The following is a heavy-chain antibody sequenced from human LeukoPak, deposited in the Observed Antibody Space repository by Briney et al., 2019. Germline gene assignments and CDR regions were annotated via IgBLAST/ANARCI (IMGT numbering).Heavy chain of an antibody. CDR2: ISGSGGST. V-gene: IGHV3-23*01. CDR3: TRWDYYDSSGYHSTAFDP. CDR1: EFTFSSYA. J-gene: IGHJ5*02. Sequence: GGSLRLSCAASEFTFSSYAMSWVRQAPGKGLEWVSAISGSGGSTYYADSVKGRFTISRDNSKNTLYLQMNSLKTEDTAVYYCTRWDYYDSSGYHSTAFDPWGQGTLVTVSS. D-gene: IGHD3-22*01.